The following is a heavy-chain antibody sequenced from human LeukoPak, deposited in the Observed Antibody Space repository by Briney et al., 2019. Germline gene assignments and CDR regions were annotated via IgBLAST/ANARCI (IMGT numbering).Heavy chain of an antibody. D-gene: IGHD6-19*01. CDR1: GFPFSSYW. J-gene: IGHJ4*02. CDR2: IKQDGSKK. CDR3: ARRSEQWTYDY. V-gene: IGHV3-7*03. Sequence: GGSLRLSCVASGFPFSSYWMTWVRQAPGKGLEWVANIKQDGSKKSYVDSVKGRFTISRDNAKNSLYLQMNSLRAEDTAIYYCARRSEQWTYDYWGQGTLVTVSS.